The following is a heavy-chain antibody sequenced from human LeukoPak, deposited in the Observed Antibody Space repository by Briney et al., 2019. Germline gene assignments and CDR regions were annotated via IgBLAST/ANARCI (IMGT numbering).Heavy chain of an antibody. J-gene: IGHJ4*02. CDR1: GFTFSSYS. CDR3: AKNPRLEGWIYFDS. Sequence: GGSLRLSCAASGFTFSSYSMSWVRQAPGKGLEWVSSISGSGGRIDYADSVKGRFTISRDNSKNTLSLQMNSLTAVDTAVYYCAKNPRLEGWIYFDSWGQGILVTVSS. V-gene: IGHV3-23*01. CDR2: ISGSGGRI. D-gene: IGHD1-1*01.